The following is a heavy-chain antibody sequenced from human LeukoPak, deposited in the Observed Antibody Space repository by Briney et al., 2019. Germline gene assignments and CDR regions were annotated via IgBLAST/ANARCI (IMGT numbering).Heavy chain of an antibody. CDR2: IKSDGST. V-gene: IGHV3-74*01. D-gene: IGHD3-10*01. CDR1: GFTFSSYW. J-gene: IGHJ5*01. Sequence: GGSLRLSCEASGFTFSSYWMHWVRQTPGKGLMWVARIKSDGSTIYADSVQGRFTIFRDNAKNMVYLQMNSLRDDDTAIYYCTRAITYFYGSVTYDWFDSWGQGTRVTVSS. CDR3: TRAITYFYGSVTYDWFDS.